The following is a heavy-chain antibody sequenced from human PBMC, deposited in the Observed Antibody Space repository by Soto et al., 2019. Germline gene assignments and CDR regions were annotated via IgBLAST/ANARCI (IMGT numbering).Heavy chain of an antibody. CDR1: GFTFSSYE. D-gene: IGHD3-9*01. J-gene: IGHJ6*02. V-gene: IGHV3-48*03. CDR2: ISSSGSTI. Sequence: PGGSLRLSCAASGFTFSSYEMNWVRQAPGKGLEWVSYISSSGSTIYYADSVKGRFTISRDNAKNSLYLQMNSLRAEDTAVYYCASLTHYDILSGSEPGRMDVWGQGTTVTVAS. CDR3: ASLTHYDILSGSEPGRMDV.